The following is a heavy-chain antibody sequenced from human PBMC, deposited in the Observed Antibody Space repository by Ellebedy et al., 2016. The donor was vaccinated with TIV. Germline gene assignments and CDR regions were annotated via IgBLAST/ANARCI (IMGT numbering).Heavy chain of an antibody. V-gene: IGHV3-23*01. CDR1: GFTFSTYA. J-gene: IGHJ4*02. CDR3: AKAGRDGYFDY. Sequence: GESLKISXAASGFTFSTYAMGWVRQAPGKGLEWVSTISGNGGSTYYADSVKGRFTISRDNFKNTLYLQMNSLRAEDTAVYYCAKAGRDGYFDYWGQGTLVTVSS. CDR2: ISGNGGST. D-gene: IGHD2-8*02.